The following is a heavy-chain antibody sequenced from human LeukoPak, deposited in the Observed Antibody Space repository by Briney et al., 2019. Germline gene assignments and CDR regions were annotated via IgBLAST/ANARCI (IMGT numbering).Heavy chain of an antibody. CDR1: GFTSSSYD. J-gene: IGHJ4*02. D-gene: IGHD3-10*01. CDR2: ISGSGGST. CDR3: AKDYYYGSGSWPYYFDY. Sequence: GGSLRLSCAASGFTSSSYDMSWVCQAPGKGLEWVSAISGSGGSTYYADYVKGRFTISRDNSKNTLYLQMNSLRAGDTAVYYCAKDYYYGSGSWPYYFDYWGQGTLVTVSS. V-gene: IGHV3-23*01.